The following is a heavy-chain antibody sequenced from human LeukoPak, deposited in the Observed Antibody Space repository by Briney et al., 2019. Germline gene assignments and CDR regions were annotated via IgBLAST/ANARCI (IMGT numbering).Heavy chain of an antibody. D-gene: IGHD5-12*01. V-gene: IGHV1-3*01. CDR3: ERYYSGYDYTWFDP. CDR1: GYTFTSYA. J-gene: IGHJ5*02. CDR2: INAGNGNT. Sequence: ASVKVSFKASGYTFTSYAMQWGRQAPGQRAEGMGWINAGNGNTKYSQKFEGRVTITRDTSASTAYMELRSMRSEAKAVYYCERYYSGYDYTWFDPWGQGTLATVSS.